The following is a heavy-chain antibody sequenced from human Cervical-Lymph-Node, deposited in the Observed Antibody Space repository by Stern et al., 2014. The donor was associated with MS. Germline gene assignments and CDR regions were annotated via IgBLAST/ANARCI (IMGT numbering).Heavy chain of an antibody. CDR3: ARGELKEGLVRGMDV. Sequence: QVQLVQSGAEVKKPGSSVTVSCKASGGTFSSYAISWVRQAPGQGLEWLGGLIPIFGTANYAQKCQGRVTITADESTSTAYMELSSLRSEDTAVYYCARGELKEGLVRGMDVWGQGTTVTVSS. CDR2: LIPIFGTA. D-gene: IGHD1-26*01. CDR1: GGTFSSYA. V-gene: IGHV1-69*01. J-gene: IGHJ6*02.